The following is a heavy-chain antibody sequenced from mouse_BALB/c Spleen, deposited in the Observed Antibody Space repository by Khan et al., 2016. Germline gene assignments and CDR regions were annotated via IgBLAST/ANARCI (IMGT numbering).Heavy chain of an antibody. CDR3: TRAGYDYPFAY. V-gene: IGHV1S81*02. J-gene: IGHJ3*01. D-gene: IGHD2-4*01. Sequence: QVRLQQSGAELVKPGASVKLSCKASGYTFTSYYMYWVKQRPGQGLEWIGEINPSNGDTNFNERFKSKATLTVDKSSSTTYMQFSRLTSEDSAVYYFTRAGYDYPFAYWGQGTLVTVSA. CDR2: INPSNGDT. CDR1: GYTFTSYY.